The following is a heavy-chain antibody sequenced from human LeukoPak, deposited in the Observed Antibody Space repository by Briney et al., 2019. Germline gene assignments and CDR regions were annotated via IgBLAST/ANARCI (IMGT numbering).Heavy chain of an antibody. J-gene: IGHJ4*02. D-gene: IGHD1-1*01. CDR3: AKGLPGTNNFDS. CDR1: GFTFSNYA. V-gene: IGHV3-23*01. Sequence: GGSLRLSCAASGFTFSNYAMSWVRQAPGKGLEWVSAVTGSGGTTHYADSVKGRFTISRDNSKNTLYLQTNSLRPEDTAIYYCAKGLPGTNNFDSWGQGTLVTVSS. CDR2: VTGSGGTT.